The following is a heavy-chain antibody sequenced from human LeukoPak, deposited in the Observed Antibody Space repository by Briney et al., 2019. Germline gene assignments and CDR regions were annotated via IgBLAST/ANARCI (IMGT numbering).Heavy chain of an antibody. J-gene: IGHJ4*02. CDR2: INPNSGGT. CDR1: GYTFTGYY. CDR3: ARDRGLEYSSSEFDY. D-gene: IGHD6-6*01. V-gene: IGHV1-2*02. Sequence: GASVKVSCKASGYTFTGYYMHWVRQAPGQGLEWMGWINPNSGGTNYAQKFQGGVTMTRDTSISTAYMELSRLRSDDTAVYYCARDRGLEYSSSEFDYWGQGTLVTVSS.